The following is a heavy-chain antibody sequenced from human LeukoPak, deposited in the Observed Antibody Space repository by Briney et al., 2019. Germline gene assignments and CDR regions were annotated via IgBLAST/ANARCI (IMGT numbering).Heavy chain of an antibody. J-gene: IGHJ4*02. Sequence: SETLSLTCTVSGGSISSGSYYWSWIRQPAGKGLEWIGRIYTSGSTNYNPSLKSRVTISVDTSKNQFSLKLSSVTAADTAVYYCAKDMFRGDATLFDYWGQGTLVTVSS. D-gene: IGHD3-10*02. CDR1: GGSISSGSYY. CDR3: AKDMFRGDATLFDY. V-gene: IGHV4-61*02. CDR2: IYTSGST.